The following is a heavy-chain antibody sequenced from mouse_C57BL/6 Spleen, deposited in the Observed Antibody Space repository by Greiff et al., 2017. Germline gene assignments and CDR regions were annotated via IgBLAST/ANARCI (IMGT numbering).Heavy chain of an antibody. CDR1: GYTFTDYE. Sequence: VQLQQSGAELVRPGASVTLSCKASGYTFTDYEMHWVKQTPVHGLEWIGAIDPETGGPAYNQKFKGKAILTADKSSSTAYMELRSLTSEDSAVYYCTCSSPSWLAYWGQGTLVTVSA. CDR2: IDPETGGP. V-gene: IGHV1-15*01. D-gene: IGHD1-1*01. J-gene: IGHJ3*01. CDR3: TCSSPSWLAY.